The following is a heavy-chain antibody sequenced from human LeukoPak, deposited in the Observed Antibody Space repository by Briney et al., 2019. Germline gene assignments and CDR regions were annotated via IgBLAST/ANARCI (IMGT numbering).Heavy chain of an antibody. CDR3: ARDVYFRMTTMTLYYFDY. J-gene: IGHJ4*02. V-gene: IGHV3-74*01. CDR2: INSDGSNT. CDR1: GFTFSTYW. Sequence: GGSLRLSCAASGFTFSTYWMHWVRQAPGKGLVWVSRINSDGSNTNYADSVKGRFTISRDNAKNSLYLQMNSLRAEDTAVYYCARDVYFRMTTMTLYYFDYWGQGTLVTVSS. D-gene: IGHD4-17*01.